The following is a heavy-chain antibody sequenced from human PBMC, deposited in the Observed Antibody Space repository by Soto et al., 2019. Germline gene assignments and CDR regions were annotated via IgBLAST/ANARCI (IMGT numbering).Heavy chain of an antibody. CDR3: ARVLIQGYTTNP. D-gene: IGHD6-13*01. Sequence: SETLSLTCTVSGGSISSGDYYWSWIRQPPGKGLEWIGYIYYSGSTYYNPSLKSRVTISVDTSKNQFSLKLSSVTAADTAVYYCARVLIQGYTTNPWGQGTLVTVSS. V-gene: IGHV4-30-4*01. CDR1: GGSISSGDYY. J-gene: IGHJ5*02. CDR2: IYYSGST.